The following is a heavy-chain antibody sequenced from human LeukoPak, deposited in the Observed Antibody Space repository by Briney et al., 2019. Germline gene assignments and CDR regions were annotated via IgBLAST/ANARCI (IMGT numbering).Heavy chain of an antibody. CDR2: IRYDGSNK. J-gene: IGHJ3*02. CDR3: ARARSSYGYGDAXXI. CDR1: EFSYNNYW. D-gene: IGHD5-18*01. V-gene: IGHV3-30*02. Sequence: GGSLRLSCAASEFSYNNYWIHWVRQVPGKGLEWVAFIRYDGSNKYYADSVKGRFTISRDNSKNTLYLQMNSLRAEDTAVYYCARARSSYGYGDAXXIWXXXTXXTVSS.